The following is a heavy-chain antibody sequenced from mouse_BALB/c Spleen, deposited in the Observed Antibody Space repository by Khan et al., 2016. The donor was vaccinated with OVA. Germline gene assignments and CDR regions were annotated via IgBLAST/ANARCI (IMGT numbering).Heavy chain of an antibody. D-gene: IGHD2-1*01. Sequence: QVQLQQSGPGLVAPSQSLSITCTVSGFSLTSYGVHWVRQPPGKGLEWLGTIWAGGSTNYNSALMSRLSIIQDNSKSQVFLKMNSLQTDDTAIYYCAREVYYGNLYYFDYWGQGTTLTVSS. J-gene: IGHJ2*01. CDR3: AREVYYGNLYYFDY. CDR2: IWAGGST. V-gene: IGHV2-9*02. CDR1: GFSLTSYG.